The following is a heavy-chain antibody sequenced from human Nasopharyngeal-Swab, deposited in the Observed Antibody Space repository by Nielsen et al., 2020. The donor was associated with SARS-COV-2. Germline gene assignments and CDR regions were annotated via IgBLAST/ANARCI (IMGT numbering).Heavy chain of an antibody. Sequence: WVRQAPGQRLEWMEWINAGNGNTKYSQKFQGRVTITRDTSASTAYMELSSLRSEDTAVYYCARGSSDHWGQGTPVTVSS. CDR2: INAGNGNT. CDR3: ARGSSDH. D-gene: IGHD6-6*01. J-gene: IGHJ4*02. V-gene: IGHV1-3*01.